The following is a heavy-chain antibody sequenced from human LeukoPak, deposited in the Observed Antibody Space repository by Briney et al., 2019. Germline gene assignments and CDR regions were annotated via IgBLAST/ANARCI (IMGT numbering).Heavy chain of an antibody. CDR3: ARGLGYCSSTSCNPFDY. J-gene: IGHJ4*02. CDR2: ITWNGGNT. Sequence: RPGGSLRLSCAASGFSFDDYGMSWVRQVPGKGLEWVSGITWNGGNTGHADSVKGRFTISRDNAKNSLYLHLNSLRAEDTALYYCARGLGYCSSTSCNPFDYWGQGTQVTVSS. CDR1: GFSFDDYG. V-gene: IGHV3-20*04. D-gene: IGHD2-2*01.